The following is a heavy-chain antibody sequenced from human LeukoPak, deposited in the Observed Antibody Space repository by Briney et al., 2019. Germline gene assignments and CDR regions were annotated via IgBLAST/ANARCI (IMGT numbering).Heavy chain of an antibody. CDR2: MNPNSGNT. CDR3: ARAIAAARYNWFDP. D-gene: IGHD6-13*01. V-gene: IGHV1-8*03. Sequence: GASVKVSCKASGYTFTSYDINWVRQATGQGLEWMGWMNPNSGNTGYAQKFQGRVTITRNTSISTAYMELSSLRSEDTAVYYCARAIAAARYNWFDPWGQGTLVTVSS. CDR1: GYTFTSYD. J-gene: IGHJ5*02.